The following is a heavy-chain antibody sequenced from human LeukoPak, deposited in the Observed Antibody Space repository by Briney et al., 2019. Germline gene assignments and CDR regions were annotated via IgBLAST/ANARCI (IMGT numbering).Heavy chain of an antibody. J-gene: IGHJ6*03. D-gene: IGHD1-26*01. CDR1: GFIFSNYW. CDR3: ARDPYSGSYGDYYYYYMDV. V-gene: IGHV3-7*01. Sequence: GGSLRLSCVASGFIFSNYWMSWVRQAPGKGLEWVANIKGDGGEKDFVDSLKGRFTISRDNAKSSLYLQMNSLRDEDTAVYYCARDPYSGSYGDYYYYYMDVWGKGTTVTISS. CDR2: IKGDGGEK.